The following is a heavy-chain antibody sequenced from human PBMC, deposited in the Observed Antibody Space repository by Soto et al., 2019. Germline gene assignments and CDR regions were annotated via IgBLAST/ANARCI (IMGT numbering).Heavy chain of an antibody. Sequence: KASETLSLTCAVSGGSISSSNWWSWVRQPPGKGLEWIGEIYHSGSTNYNPSLKSRVTISVDKSKNQFSLKLSSVTAADTAVYYCARSTYYYDSSGSYYFDYWGQGTLVTVSS. CDR3: ARSTYYYDSSGSYYFDY. D-gene: IGHD3-22*01. CDR1: GGSISSSNW. J-gene: IGHJ4*02. V-gene: IGHV4-4*02. CDR2: IYHSGST.